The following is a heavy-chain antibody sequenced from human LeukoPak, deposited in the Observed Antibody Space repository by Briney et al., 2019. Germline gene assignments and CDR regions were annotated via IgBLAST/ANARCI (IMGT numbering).Heavy chain of an antibody. CDR2: ISHDGNNQ. CDR3: ARDRLAYAGMETDF. J-gene: IGHJ4*02. Sequence: GGSLRLSCATSGFTFSNYGMHWVRQAPGKGLEWVALISHDGNNQYPADSVRGRFTSPRDNSNDTQNLEMNSPRADDTGVYYCARDRLAYAGMETDFWGLGTLVTVSS. V-gene: IGHV3-30*03. D-gene: IGHD4-23*01. CDR1: GFTFSNYG.